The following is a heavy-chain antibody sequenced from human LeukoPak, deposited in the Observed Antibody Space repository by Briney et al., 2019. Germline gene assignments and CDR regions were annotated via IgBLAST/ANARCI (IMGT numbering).Heavy chain of an antibody. CDR1: GYTFTSYD. CDR3: ARGNLRYFDWLPQANWFDP. CDR2: ISAYNGNT. V-gene: IGHV1-18*01. D-gene: IGHD3-9*01. Sequence: ASVKVSCKASGYTFTSYDINWVRQATGQGLEWMGWISAYNGNTNYAQKLQGRVTMTTDTSTSTAYMELRSLRSDDTAVYYCARGNLRYFDWLPQANWFDPWGQGTLVTVSS. J-gene: IGHJ5*02.